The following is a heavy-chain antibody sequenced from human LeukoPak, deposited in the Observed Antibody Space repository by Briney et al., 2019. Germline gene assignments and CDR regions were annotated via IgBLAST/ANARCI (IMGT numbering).Heavy chain of an antibody. CDR1: GFTFSNYA. CDR2: ISGSGGST. J-gene: IGHJ4*02. Sequence: GGSLRLSCAASGFTFSNYAMSWVRQAPGKGLEWVSAISGSGGSTYYVDSVKGRFTISRDNSKNTLYVQMNSLRAEDTALYYCASLDYFDSSDYGDYWGQGTRVTVSS. CDR3: ASLDYFDSSDYGDY. V-gene: IGHV3-23*01. D-gene: IGHD3-22*01.